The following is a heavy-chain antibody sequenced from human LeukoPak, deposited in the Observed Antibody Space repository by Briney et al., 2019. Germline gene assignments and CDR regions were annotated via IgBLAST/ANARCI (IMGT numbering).Heavy chain of an antibody. CDR2: ISSSSSYI. CDR1: GFTFSSYS. V-gene: IGHV3-21*01. CDR3: ARDLPRRYYMDV. Sequence: PGGSLRLSCAASGFTFSSYSMNWVRQAPGKGLEWVSSISSSSSYIYYADSVKGRFTISRDNAKNSLYLQMNSLRAEDTAVYYCARDLPRRYYMDVWGKGTTVTVSS. J-gene: IGHJ6*03.